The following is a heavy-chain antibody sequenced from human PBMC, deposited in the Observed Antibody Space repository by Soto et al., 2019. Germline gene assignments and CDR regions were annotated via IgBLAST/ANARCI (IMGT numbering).Heavy chain of an antibody. D-gene: IGHD5-18*01. Sequence: EVQLVESGGGLVQPGGSLRLSCAASGFTFSSYDMHWVRQATGKGLEWVSAIGTAGDTYYPGSVKGRFTISRENAKNSLYLQMNSLRAEDTAVYYCARGRNSYAYSAGWYCDLWGRGTLVTVSS. V-gene: IGHV3-13*01. CDR1: GFTFSSYD. J-gene: IGHJ2*01. CDR2: IGTAGDT. CDR3: ARGRNSYAYSAGWYCDL.